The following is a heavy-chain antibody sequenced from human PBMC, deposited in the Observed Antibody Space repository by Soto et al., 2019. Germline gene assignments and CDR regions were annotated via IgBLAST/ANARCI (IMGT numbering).Heavy chain of an antibody. CDR2: IYYSGST. CDR1: GGSISSGGYY. V-gene: IGHV4-31*01. D-gene: IGHD2-2*01. J-gene: IGHJ6*03. Sequence: SETLSLTCTVSGGSISSGGYYWSWIRQHPGKGLEWIGYIYYSGSTYYNPSLKSQVTISVDTSKNQFSLKLSSVTAADTAVYYCAIGSTSIVVVPAAIPDYGDYSMDNYYYYMDVWGKGTTVTVSS. CDR3: AIGSTSIVVVPAAIPDYGDYSMDNYYYYMDV.